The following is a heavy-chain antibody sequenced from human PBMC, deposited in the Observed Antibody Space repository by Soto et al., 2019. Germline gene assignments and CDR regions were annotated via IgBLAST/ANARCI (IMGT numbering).Heavy chain of an antibody. Sequence: QVQLVQSGAEVKKPGSSVKVSCKASGGTFSSYTISWVRQAPGQGLEWMGRIIPILGIANYAQKFHGRVTNTAEKSTSPAYRAMSRLRSADTAMYYCARTYSSVWYWTGEDACSLWGKGTMVSVSS. CDR3: ARTYSSVWYWTGEDACSL. CDR2: IIPILGIA. D-gene: IGHD6-19*01. V-gene: IGHV1-69*02. J-gene: IGHJ3*01. CDR1: GGTFSSYT.